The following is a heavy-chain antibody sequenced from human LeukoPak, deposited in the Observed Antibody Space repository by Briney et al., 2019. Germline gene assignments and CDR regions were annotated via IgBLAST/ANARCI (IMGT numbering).Heavy chain of an antibody. Sequence: GASVKVSCKASGYTFTSYGISWVRQAPGQGLEWMGWISAYNGNTNYAQKLQGRATMTTDTSTSTAYMELRSLRSDDTAVYYCARGPSTGYELLWFGELHFDYWGQGTLVTVSS. V-gene: IGHV1-18*01. D-gene: IGHD3-10*01. CDR3: ARGPSTGYELLWFGELHFDY. J-gene: IGHJ4*02. CDR2: ISAYNGNT. CDR1: GYTFTSYG.